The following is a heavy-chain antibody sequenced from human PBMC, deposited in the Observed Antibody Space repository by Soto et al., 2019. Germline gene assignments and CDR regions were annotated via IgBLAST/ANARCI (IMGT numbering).Heavy chain of an antibody. CDR1: GFTFSSYG. J-gene: IGHJ4*02. CDR2: ISYDGSNK. V-gene: IGHV3-30*18. D-gene: IGHD3-22*01. Sequence: GGSLRLSCAASGFTFSSYGMHWVRQAPGKGLEWVAVISYDGSNKYYADSVKGRFTISRDNSKNTLYLQMNSLRAEDTAVYYCAKGANNDYYDSSGLDYWGQGTLVTVSS. CDR3: AKGANNDYYDSSGLDY.